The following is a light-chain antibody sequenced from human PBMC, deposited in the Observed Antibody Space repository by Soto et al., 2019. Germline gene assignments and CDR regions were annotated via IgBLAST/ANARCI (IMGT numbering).Light chain of an antibody. CDR2: EVN. CDR3: RSYGGSNNLV. V-gene: IGLV2-8*01. CDR1: RSDVGSYNF. J-gene: IGLJ2*01. Sequence: QSALTQPPSASGSPGQSVTISCTGTRSDVGSYNFVSWYQHHPGKAPKLVIYEVNKRPSGVPDRFSASKSGNTASLTVSGLQAGDGADYYCRSYGGSNNLVFGGGTKLTFL.